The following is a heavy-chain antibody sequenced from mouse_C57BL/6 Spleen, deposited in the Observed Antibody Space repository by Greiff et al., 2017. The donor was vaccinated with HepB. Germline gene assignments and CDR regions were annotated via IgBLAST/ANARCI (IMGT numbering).Heavy chain of an antibody. CDR3: ASSNTAYALDY. CDR2: IFPNSGSI. V-gene: IGHV1-64*01. J-gene: IGHJ4*01. CDR1: GYTFTSYW. Sequence: QVQLQQPGAELVKPGASVKLSCKASGYTFTSYWMNWVKQRPGQGLEWIGLIFPNSGSINYNEKFKSKATLTVDKSSSTAYMQLSSLTSEDSAFYYCASSNTAYALDYWGQGTSVTVSS. D-gene: IGHD4-1*01.